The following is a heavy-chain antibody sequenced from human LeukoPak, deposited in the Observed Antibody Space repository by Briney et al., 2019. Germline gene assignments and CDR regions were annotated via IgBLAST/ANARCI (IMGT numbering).Heavy chain of an antibody. CDR1: GYTFTSYG. D-gene: IGHD6-6*01. CDR3: ASLIEYSSSRVRTDDAFDI. V-gene: IGHV1-18*01. CDR2: ISAYNGNT. J-gene: IGHJ3*02. Sequence: GALVKVSCKASGYTFTSYGISWVRQAPGQGLEWMGWISAYNGNTNYAQKLQGRVTMTTDTSTSTAYMELRSLRSDDTAVYYCASLIEYSSSRVRTDDAFDIWGQGTMVTVSS.